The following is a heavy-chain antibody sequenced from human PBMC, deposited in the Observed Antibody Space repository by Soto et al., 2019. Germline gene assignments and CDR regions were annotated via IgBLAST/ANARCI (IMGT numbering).Heavy chain of an antibody. CDR2: ISPDGYNK. D-gene: IGHD3-9*01. CDR1: GFTFSTYP. V-gene: IGHV3-30-3*01. CDR3: ARCWGTGDGYILGYNWLDP. J-gene: IGHJ5*02. Sequence: QVQLVQSGGGVVQPGGFLRLSCAASGFTFSTYPMHWVRQAPGKGLEWVAVISPDGYNKYYTDSVKGRFTISRDNSKNTLDVQVSSLRAEDTAVYYCARCWGTGDGYILGYNWLDPWGQGVLVTVSS.